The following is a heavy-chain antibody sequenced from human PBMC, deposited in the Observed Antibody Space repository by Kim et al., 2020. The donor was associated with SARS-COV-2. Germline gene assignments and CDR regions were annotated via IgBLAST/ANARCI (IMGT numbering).Heavy chain of an antibody. Sequence: SVKVSCKASGGTFSSYAISWVRQAPGQGLEWMGGIIPIFGTANYAQKFQGRVTITADESTSTAYMELSSLRSEDTAVYYCARDRSPVRDGYPGRDYYYYGMDVWGQGTTVTVSS. D-gene: IGHD5-12*01. CDR2: IIPIFGTA. CDR1: GGTFSSYA. CDR3: ARDRSPVRDGYPGRDYYYYGMDV. V-gene: IGHV1-69*13. J-gene: IGHJ6*02.